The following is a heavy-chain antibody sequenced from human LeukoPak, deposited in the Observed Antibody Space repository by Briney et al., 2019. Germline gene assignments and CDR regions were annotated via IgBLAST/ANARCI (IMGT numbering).Heavy chain of an antibody. CDR1: GFTVSSNY. Sequence: PGRSLRLSCAASGFTVSSNYMSWVRQPAGKGLEWVSVLYSGGATFYADSVKGRFTISRDTSKNTLYIQMNDLRADDTAVYYCTKLKGWYGEGFFDYWGQGTLVTVSS. V-gene: IGHV3-53*01. CDR2: LYSGGAT. CDR3: TKLKGWYGEGFFDY. D-gene: IGHD6-19*01. J-gene: IGHJ4*02.